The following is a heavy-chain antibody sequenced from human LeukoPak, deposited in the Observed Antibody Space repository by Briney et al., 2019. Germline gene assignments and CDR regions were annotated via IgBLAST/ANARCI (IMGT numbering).Heavy chain of an antibody. CDR3: ARAPSDSSGYYPEYFQH. J-gene: IGHJ1*01. V-gene: IGHV3-74*01. Sequence: GGCLRLSCATSGFTFSSYWMHWVRQAPGKGLVWVSRIKSDGSSTNYADSVKGRFTISRGNAKNTLYLQMNSLRAEDTAVYYCARAPSDSSGYYPEYFQHWGQGTLVTVSS. CDR2: IKSDGSST. CDR1: GFTFSSYW. D-gene: IGHD3-22*01.